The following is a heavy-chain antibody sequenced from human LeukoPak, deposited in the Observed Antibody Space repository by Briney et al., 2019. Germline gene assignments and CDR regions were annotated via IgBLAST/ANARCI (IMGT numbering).Heavy chain of an antibody. D-gene: IGHD3-22*01. V-gene: IGHV1-2*06. CDR1: GYTFTVYY. CDR3: ASTNPYYYDSSGYYY. J-gene: IGHJ4*02. Sequence: GASVKVSCKASGYTFTVYYMHWVRQAPGQGLEWMGRINPNSGGTNYAQKFQGRVTMTRDTSISTAYMELSRLRSDDTAVYYCASTNPYYYDSSGYYYWGQGTLVTVSS. CDR2: INPNSGGT.